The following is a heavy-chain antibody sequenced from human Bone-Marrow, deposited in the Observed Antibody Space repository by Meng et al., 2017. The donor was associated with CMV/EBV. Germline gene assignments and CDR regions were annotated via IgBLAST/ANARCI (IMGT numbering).Heavy chain of an antibody. CDR3: AKDGNSFLFDY. J-gene: IGHJ4*02. V-gene: IGHV3-23*01. D-gene: IGHD6-13*01. Sequence: GESLKISCAASGFTFSTYSMTWVRQAPGMGLEWVSVISGSGGSTYYADSVKGRFTISRDNSKNTLYLQMNSLRAEDTAVYYCAKDGNSFLFDYWGQGTLVTFPS. CDR1: GFTFSTYS. CDR2: ISGSGGST.